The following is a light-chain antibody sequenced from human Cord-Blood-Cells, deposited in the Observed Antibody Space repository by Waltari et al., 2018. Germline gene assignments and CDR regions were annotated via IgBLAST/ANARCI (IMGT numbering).Light chain of an antibody. J-gene: IGLJ2*01. CDR3: SSYAGSNNLV. V-gene: IGLV2-8*01. Sequence: QSALTQPPSASGSPGQSVTISCTGTSSDVGGYNYVSWYQQHPRKAPKLMIYEVRMRPSGVPDRFSGSKSGNTASLTVSGLQAEDEADYYCSSYAGSNNLVFGGGTKLTVL. CDR1: SSDVGGYNY. CDR2: EVR.